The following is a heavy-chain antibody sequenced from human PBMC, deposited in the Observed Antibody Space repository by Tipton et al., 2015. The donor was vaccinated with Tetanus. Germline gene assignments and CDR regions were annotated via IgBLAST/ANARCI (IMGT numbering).Heavy chain of an antibody. CDR1: GFSITDSG. CDR3: AKDFEWSFDY. V-gene: IGHV3-30*02. CDR2: IGHEGTPK. Sequence: SLRLSCAASGFSITDSGLHWVRQDPGLRLEWLAFIGHEGTPKIYAGSAKGRFTISRDYSKNTVFLDMSNLRAEDTALYYCAKDFEWSFDYWGQGTRGTVSS. J-gene: IGHJ4*02. D-gene: IGHD3-3*01.